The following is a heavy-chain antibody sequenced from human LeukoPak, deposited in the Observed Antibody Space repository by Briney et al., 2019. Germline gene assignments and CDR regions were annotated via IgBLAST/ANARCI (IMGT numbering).Heavy chain of an antibody. CDR1: GGSISRSGYY. CDR3: ARDLRSSSSSGINYYGMDV. CDR2: IYCSGST. V-gene: IGHV4-31*03. Sequence: SQTLSLTCTVSGGSISRSGYYWSWIRQHPGKGLEWIGYIYCSGSTYYNPSLKSRVTISVDTSKNQFSLKLSSVTAADTAVYYCARDLRSSSSSGINYYGMDVWGQGTTVTVSS. D-gene: IGHD6-6*01. J-gene: IGHJ6*02.